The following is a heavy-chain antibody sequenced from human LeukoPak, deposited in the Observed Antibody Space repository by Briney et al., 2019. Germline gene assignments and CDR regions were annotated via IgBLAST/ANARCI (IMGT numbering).Heavy chain of an antibody. Sequence: GGSLRLSCTVSGFSFSNYLMTCPPHAPAKRLQWVSALSGSGGTYYADSVKGRFTISRDNSKNTLYLRMSSLRGEDTAVYYCAKDLPRSKSFDYWGQGTLVTVSS. CDR3: AKDLPRSKSFDY. J-gene: IGHJ4*02. CDR2: LSGSGGT. V-gene: IGHV3-23*01. CDR1: GFSFSNYL.